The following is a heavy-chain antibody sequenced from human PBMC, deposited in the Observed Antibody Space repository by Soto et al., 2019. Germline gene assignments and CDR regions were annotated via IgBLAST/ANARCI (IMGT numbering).Heavy chain of an antibody. D-gene: IGHD3-10*01. J-gene: IGHJ4*02. CDR2: ISYDGSNK. Sequence: QVQLVESGGGVVQPGGSLRLSCAASGFTFSNYGMHWVRQAPGKGLEWVAVISYDGSNKYYADSVKGRFTISRDNSKNTLYLHMNSLTTEDTAVYYYARDWVWFGAHPIDYWGQGTLVTVSS. CDR1: GFTFSNYG. CDR3: ARDWVWFGAHPIDY. V-gene: IGHV3-30*03.